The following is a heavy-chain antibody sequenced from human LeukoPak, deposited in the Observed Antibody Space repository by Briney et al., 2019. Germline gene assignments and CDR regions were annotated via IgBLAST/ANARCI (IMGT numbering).Heavy chain of an antibody. CDR2: IYLGDSDT. CDR1: GYSFTSYW. J-gene: IGHJ4*02. CDR3: ARHSRGAGDGFDY. D-gene: IGHD2-21*02. V-gene: IGHV5-51*01. Sequence: GESLKISCKGSGYSFTSYWIGWVRQMPGKGLEWMGIIYLGDSDTRYSPSFQGQVTISADKFINTVYLQWGSLKASDTAMYYCARHSRGAGDGFDYWGQGTLVTVSS.